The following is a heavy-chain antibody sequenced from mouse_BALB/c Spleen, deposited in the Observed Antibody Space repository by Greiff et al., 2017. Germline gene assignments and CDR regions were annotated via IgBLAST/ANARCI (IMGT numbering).Heavy chain of an antibody. J-gene: IGHJ2*01. Sequence: EVMLVESGGGLVQPGGSLKLSCAASGFTFSSYAMSWVRQTPEKRLEWVASISSGGSTYYPDSVKGRFTISRDNARNILYLQMSSLRSEDTAMYYCARGGYYYGSSYFDYWGQGTTLTVSS. CDR1: GFTFSSYA. V-gene: IGHV5-6-5*01. CDR3: ARGGYYYGSSYFDY. D-gene: IGHD1-1*01. CDR2: ISSGGST.